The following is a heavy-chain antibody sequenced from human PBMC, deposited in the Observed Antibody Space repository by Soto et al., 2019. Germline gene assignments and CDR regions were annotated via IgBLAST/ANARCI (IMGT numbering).Heavy chain of an antibody. V-gene: IGHV1-3*01. CDR2: INAGNGNT. D-gene: IGHD3-22*01. Sequence: GASVKVSCKASGYTFTSYAMHWVRHAPGQRLEWMGWINAGNGNTKYSQKFQGRVTITTDTSASTAYMELSSLRFEDTAVYYCARMDDRSGYYYPWGQGTLVTVSS. CDR1: GYTFTSYA. J-gene: IGHJ5*02. CDR3: ARMDDRSGYYYP.